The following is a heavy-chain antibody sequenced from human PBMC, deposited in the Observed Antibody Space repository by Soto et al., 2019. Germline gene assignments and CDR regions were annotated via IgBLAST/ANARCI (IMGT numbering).Heavy chain of an antibody. J-gene: IGHJ4*02. CDR3: ARHGPPAPRGFWES. V-gene: IGHV4-39*01. CDR2: IYYSGTT. D-gene: IGHD1-26*01. CDR1: AGSSSSSSYY. Sequence: PSETLSLTCTVSAGSSSSSSYYWGWIRQPPGKGLEWIGSIYYSGTTYYNPSLKSRVTMSVDTSKNQFSLKVSSVTAADTAVYFVARHGPPAPRGFWESWGQETRVTVSS.